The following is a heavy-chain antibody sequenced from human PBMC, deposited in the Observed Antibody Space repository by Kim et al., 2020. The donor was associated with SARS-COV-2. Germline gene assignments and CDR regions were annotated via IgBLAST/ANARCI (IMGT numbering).Heavy chain of an antibody. Sequence: GGSLRLSCAASGFTFSSYGMHWVRQAPGKGLEWVAVIWYDGSNKYYADSVKGRFTISRDNSKNTLYLQMNSLRAEDTAVYYCARDLTVVPAATSYYYYGMDVWGQGTTVTVSS. CDR2: IWYDGSNK. D-gene: IGHD2-2*01. CDR3: ARDLTVVPAATSYYYYGMDV. CDR1: GFTFSSYG. J-gene: IGHJ6*02. V-gene: IGHV3-33*01.